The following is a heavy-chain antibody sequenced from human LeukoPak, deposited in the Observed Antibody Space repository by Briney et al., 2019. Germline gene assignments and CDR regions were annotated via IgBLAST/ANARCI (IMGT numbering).Heavy chain of an antibody. CDR3: ARGTTPGIAAAGSFDP. V-gene: IGHV4-31*03. CDR1: GGSISSGGYY. Sequence: PSETLSLTCTVSGGSISSGGYYWSWIRQHPGKGLEWIGYIYYSGSTYYNPSLKSRVTISVDTSKNQFSLKLSSVTAADTAVYYCARGTTPGIAAAGSFDPWGQGTLVTVSS. D-gene: IGHD6-13*01. J-gene: IGHJ5*02. CDR2: IYYSGST.